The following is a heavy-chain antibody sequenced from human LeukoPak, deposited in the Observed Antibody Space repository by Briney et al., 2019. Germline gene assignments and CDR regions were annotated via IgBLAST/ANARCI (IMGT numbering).Heavy chain of an antibody. CDR3: ARDWFDGDYDRFDY. CDR1: GFTFSSYW. V-gene: IGHV3-7*03. J-gene: IGHJ4*02. D-gene: IGHD4-17*01. CDR2: INQDGSQK. Sequence: GGSLRLSCAVSGFTFSSYWMSWFRQAPGKGREWVANINQDGSQKFSVDSVKGRFTISRDNAKNSLSLQMNSLRVEDTAVYYCARDWFDGDYDRFDYWGQGTLVTVSS.